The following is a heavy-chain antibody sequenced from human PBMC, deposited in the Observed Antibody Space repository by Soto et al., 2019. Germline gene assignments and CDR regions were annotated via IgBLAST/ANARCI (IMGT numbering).Heavy chain of an antibody. CDR3: TTSNQLAGYYGMDV. CDR2: IKSKTDGGTT. Sequence: EVQLVESGGGLVKPGGSLRLSCAASGFTFSNAWMSWVRQAPGKGLEWVGRIKSKTDGGTTDYAAPVKGRFTISRDDSKNTLYLQMKSLKTEDTAVYYCTTSNQLAGYYGMDVWGQGTTVTVSS. V-gene: IGHV3-15*01. CDR1: GFTFSNAW. D-gene: IGHD2-2*01. J-gene: IGHJ6*02.